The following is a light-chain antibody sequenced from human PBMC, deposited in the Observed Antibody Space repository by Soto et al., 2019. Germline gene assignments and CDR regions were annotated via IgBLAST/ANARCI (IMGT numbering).Light chain of an antibody. CDR2: KAS. V-gene: IGKV1-5*03. Sequence: DIQMTQSPSTLSASVGDRVTITCRASESISRWVAWYQQKPGKAPKLLIYKASSLESGVPSRFSGSGSGTEFTLTINSLQADDFATYYCQQHNSFSITFGQGTRLEI. J-gene: IGKJ5*01. CDR1: ESISRW. CDR3: QQHNSFSIT.